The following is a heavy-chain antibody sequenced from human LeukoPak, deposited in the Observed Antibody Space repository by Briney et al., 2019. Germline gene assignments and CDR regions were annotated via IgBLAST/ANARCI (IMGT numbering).Heavy chain of an antibody. Sequence: GGSLRLSCAASGFTSSSYAMSWVRQAPGKGLEWVSAISGSGGSTYYADSVKGRFTISRDNTKRSLVLQMNSLRAEDTAVYYCVRAHGTYAPLGYWGQGILVTVSS. CDR3: VRAHGTYAPLGY. D-gene: IGHD2-2*01. CDR2: ISGSGGST. CDR1: GFTSSSYA. J-gene: IGHJ4*02. V-gene: IGHV3-23*01.